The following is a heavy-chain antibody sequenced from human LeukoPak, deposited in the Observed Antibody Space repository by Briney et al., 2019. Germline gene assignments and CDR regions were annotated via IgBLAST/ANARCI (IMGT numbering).Heavy chain of an antibody. CDR2: ISAYNGKR. J-gene: IGHJ4*02. CDR3: ARDGYDSSGYYPFDY. D-gene: IGHD3-22*01. CDR1: GYTLSRYT. V-gene: IGHV1-18*03. Sequence: ASVKVSCKASGYTLSRYTINWVRQAPGQGLEWMGGISAYNGKRNYAQKFQGRVTMTTDTSTSTAYMELRSLRSEDMVVYYCARDGYDSSGYYPFDYWGQGTLVTVSS.